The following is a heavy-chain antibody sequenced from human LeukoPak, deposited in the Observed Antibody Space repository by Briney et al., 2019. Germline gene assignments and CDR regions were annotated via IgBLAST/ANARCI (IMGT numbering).Heavy chain of an antibody. V-gene: IGHV4-4*07. CDR3: ARAKDNYRGNDAFDI. Sequence: SETLSLTCTVSGGSISTYYWSWIRQPAGKGLEWIGRIYTSGSTNYNPFLKSRVTMSVDTSKNQFSLKLASVTAADTAVYYCARAKDNYRGNDAFDIWGQGTMATVSS. J-gene: IGHJ3*02. D-gene: IGHD3-16*02. CDR1: GGSISTYY. CDR2: IYTSGST.